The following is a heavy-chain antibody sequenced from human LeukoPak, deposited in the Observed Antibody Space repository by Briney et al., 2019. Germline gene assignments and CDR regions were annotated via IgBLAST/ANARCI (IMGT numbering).Heavy chain of an antibody. D-gene: IGHD3-10*01. CDR3: ARSDPDYYGSGSPILPDAFDI. Sequence: ASVTVSCKASGYTFTGYYMHWVRQAPGQGLEWMGWINPNSGGTNYAQKFQGRVTMTRDTSISTAYMELSRLRSDDTAVYYCARSDPDYYGSGSPILPDAFDIWGQGTMVTVSS. J-gene: IGHJ3*02. V-gene: IGHV1-2*02. CDR2: INPNSGGT. CDR1: GYTFTGYY.